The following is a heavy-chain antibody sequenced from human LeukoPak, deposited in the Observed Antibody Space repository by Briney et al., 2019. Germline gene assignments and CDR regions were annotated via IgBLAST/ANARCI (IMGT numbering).Heavy chain of an antibody. D-gene: IGHD3-22*01. Sequence: ASVKVSCKASGYTFTGYYMHWVRQAPGQGLEWMGWINPNSGGTSYAQKFQGRVTMTRDTSISTAYMELSRLRSDDTAVYYCARDQRRHYYDSSGYYSYCMDVWGQGTTVTVSS. CDR1: GYTFTGYY. CDR2: INPNSGGT. V-gene: IGHV1-2*02. J-gene: IGHJ6*02. CDR3: ARDQRRHYYDSSGYYSYCMDV.